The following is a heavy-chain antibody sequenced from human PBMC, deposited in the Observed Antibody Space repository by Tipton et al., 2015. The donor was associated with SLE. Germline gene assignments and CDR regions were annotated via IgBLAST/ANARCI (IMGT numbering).Heavy chain of an antibody. Sequence: TLSLTCTVSGGSISRYYWSWILQPPGKGLEGVGYIYYSGITNYNPSLKSRVTISVDTSKNQFSLKLSSVTAADTAVYYCARWAGPPVSFAYWGQGTMLTLSS. J-gene: IGHJ4*02. CDR1: GGSISRYY. CDR3: ARWAGPPVSFAY. CDR2: IYYSGIT. D-gene: IGHD6-19*01. V-gene: IGHV4-59*01.